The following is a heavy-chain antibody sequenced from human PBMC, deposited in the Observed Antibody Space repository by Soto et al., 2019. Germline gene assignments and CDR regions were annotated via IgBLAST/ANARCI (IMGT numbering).Heavy chain of an antibody. J-gene: IGHJ6*02. V-gene: IGHV5-10-1*01. D-gene: IGHD6-6*01. Sequence: GESLTISFTGSGYTFASYWIPWVRQMPGKGLEWMGRIDPSDSYINYSPSFQGHVTISADKSVSAAYLQWSSLEASDTAIYYCARHGGYYSSSSEVSGYYGMDVWGQGTTVTVSS. CDR1: GYTFASYW. CDR3: ARHGGYYSSSSEVSGYYGMDV. CDR2: IDPSDSYI.